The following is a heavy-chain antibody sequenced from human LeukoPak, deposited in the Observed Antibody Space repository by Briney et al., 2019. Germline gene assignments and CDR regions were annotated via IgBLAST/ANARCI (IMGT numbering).Heavy chain of an antibody. J-gene: IGHJ3*02. CDR1: GFTVSSNY. Sequence: PGGSLRLSCVASGFTVSSNYMRWVRQAPGKGLEWVSVIYSGGNTYYADSVKGRFTISRDDSKNTLYLQTNSLRAEDTAVYYCARAPSGNGHVFDIWGQGTMVTVSS. D-gene: IGHD3-10*01. CDR3: ARAPSGNGHVFDI. V-gene: IGHV3-66*01. CDR2: IYSGGNT.